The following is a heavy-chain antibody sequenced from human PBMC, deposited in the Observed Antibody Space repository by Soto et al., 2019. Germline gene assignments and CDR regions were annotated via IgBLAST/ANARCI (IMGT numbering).Heavy chain of an antibody. D-gene: IGHD3-3*01. V-gene: IGHV3-23*01. J-gene: IGHJ6*02. Sequence: EVQLQESGGGLVKPGGSLRLSCAASGFTFNSYAMSWVRQAPGRGLEWVSGISDSGDKTYYADSVKGRLTISRDNSKSMLHLQMNSLRAEDAAIYYCTKETRVTVLGVVIPQDDFYYGMDAWGQGTTDSVSS. CDR3: TKETRVTVLGVVIPQDDFYYGMDA. CDR2: ISDSGDKT. CDR1: GFTFNSYA.